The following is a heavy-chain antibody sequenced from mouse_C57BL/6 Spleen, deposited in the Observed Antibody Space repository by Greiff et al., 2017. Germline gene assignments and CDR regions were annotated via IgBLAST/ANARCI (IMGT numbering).Heavy chain of an antibody. D-gene: IGHD2-5*01. CDR3: ARDSNYVYWDCDV. CDR1: GYTFTSYW. V-gene: IGHV1-53*01. Sequence: QVQLKQSGTELVQPGASVKLSCKASGYTFTSYWMHWVKQRPGQGLEWIGNINTSNGGTNYNEKFKSKATLTVDKSSSTAYMQLSSLTSEDSAVYYCARDSNYVYWDCDVWGTGTTVTVSS. CDR2: INTSNGGT. J-gene: IGHJ1*03.